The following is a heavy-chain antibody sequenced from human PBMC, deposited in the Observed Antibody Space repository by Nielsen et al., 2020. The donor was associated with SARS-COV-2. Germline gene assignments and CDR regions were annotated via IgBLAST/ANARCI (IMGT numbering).Heavy chain of an antibody. CDR3: ARDRQWLAPFDY. CDR1: EFTFSSYA. CDR2: ISYDGSNK. V-gene: IGHV3-30*04. Sequence: GESLKISCAASEFTFSSYAMHWVRQAPGKGLEWVAVISYDGSNKYYADSVKGRFTISRDNSKNTLYLQMNSLRAEDTAVYYCARDRQWLAPFDYWGQGTLVTVSS. J-gene: IGHJ4*02. D-gene: IGHD6-19*01.